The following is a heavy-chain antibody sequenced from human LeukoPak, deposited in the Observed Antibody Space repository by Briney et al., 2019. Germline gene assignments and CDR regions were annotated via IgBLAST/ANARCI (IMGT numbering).Heavy chain of an antibody. V-gene: IGHV3-74*01. D-gene: IGHD2/OR15-2a*01. Sequence: SGGSLRLSCAASGFTFSSYWMHRVRQAPGKGLVWVSRINTDGSSTSYADSVKGRFTISRDNAKNTLYLQMNSLRAEDTAVYYCARASGVLPIDPWGQGTLVTVSS. CDR2: INTDGSST. J-gene: IGHJ5*02. CDR1: GFTFSSYW. CDR3: ARASGVLPIDP.